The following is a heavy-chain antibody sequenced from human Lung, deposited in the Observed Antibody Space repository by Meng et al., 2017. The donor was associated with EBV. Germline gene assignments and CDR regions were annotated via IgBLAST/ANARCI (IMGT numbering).Heavy chain of an antibody. V-gene: IGHV4-31*03. CDR1: GGSVDSGAYY. D-gene: IGHD6-19*01. CDR2: IYYSGST. J-gene: IGHJ4*02. Sequence: QVQLQGSGPGLVKPSQTLSLTCTVSGGSVDSGAYYWSWIRQRPGKGLEWIGYIYYSGSTFYTPSLKSRATLSVDTSKNQFSLKLNSVTAADTAVYYCARLRLVWMFDYWGQGALVTVSS. CDR3: ARLRLVWMFDY.